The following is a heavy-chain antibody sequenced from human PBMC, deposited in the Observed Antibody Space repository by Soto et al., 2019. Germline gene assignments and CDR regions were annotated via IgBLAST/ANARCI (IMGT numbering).Heavy chain of an antibody. D-gene: IGHD6-19*01. Sequence: EVQLVESGGGLVQPGGSLRLSCAASGFTFSSYSMNWVRQAPGKGLEWVSYISSSSSTLYFADSVKGRFTLSRDNPKNSLYLQMTSLRAEDTAVYYCARGVAVAAYDYWGQGTLVTVSS. J-gene: IGHJ4*02. CDR2: ISSSSSTL. CDR1: GFTFSSYS. CDR3: ARGVAVAAYDY. V-gene: IGHV3-48*01.